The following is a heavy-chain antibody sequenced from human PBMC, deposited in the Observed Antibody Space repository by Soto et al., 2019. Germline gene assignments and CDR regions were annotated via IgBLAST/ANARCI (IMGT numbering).Heavy chain of an antibody. CDR1: GGSFSGYY. CDR2: INHSGST. Sequence: ASETLSLTCAVYGGSFSGYYWSWIRQPPGKGLEWIGEINHSGSTNYNPSLKSRVTISVDTSKNQFSLKLSSVTAADTAVYYCARLRRGLATGDYYYYYYYMDVWGKGTTVTVSS. V-gene: IGHV4-34*01. D-gene: IGHD7-27*01. CDR3: ARLRRGLATGDYYYYYYYMDV. J-gene: IGHJ6*03.